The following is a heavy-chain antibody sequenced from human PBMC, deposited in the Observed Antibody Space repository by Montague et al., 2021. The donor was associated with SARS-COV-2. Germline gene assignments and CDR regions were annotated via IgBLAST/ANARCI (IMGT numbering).Heavy chain of an antibody. CDR3: AREGGWLSRGSYYFDY. CDR1: GGSISSSSYY. V-gene: IGHV4-39*07. J-gene: IGHJ4*02. D-gene: IGHD3-22*01. CDR2: IYYSGST. Sequence: SETLSLTCTVSGGSISSSSYYWGWIRQPPGKGLEWIGSIYYSGSTYYNPSLKSRVTISVDTSKNQFSLKLSSVTAADTAVYYCAREGGWLSRGSYYFDYWGQGTLGTVSS.